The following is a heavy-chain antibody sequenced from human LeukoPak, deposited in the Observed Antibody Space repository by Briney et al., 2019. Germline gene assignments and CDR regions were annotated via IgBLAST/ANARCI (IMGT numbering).Heavy chain of an antibody. D-gene: IGHD5-12*01. V-gene: IGHV4-4*07. J-gene: IGHJ5*02. CDR2: IYTSGST. Sequence: PSETLSLTCTVSGGSISSYYWSWIRRPAGKGLEWIGRIYTSGSTNYNPSLKSRVTMSVDTSKNQFSLKLSSVTAADTAVYYCAREQGYSGYDLGWFDPWGQGTLVPVSS. CDR1: GGSISSYY. CDR3: AREQGYSGYDLGWFDP.